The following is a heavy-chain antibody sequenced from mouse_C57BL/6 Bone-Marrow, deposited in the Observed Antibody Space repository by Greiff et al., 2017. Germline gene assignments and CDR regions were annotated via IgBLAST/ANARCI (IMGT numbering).Heavy chain of an antibody. CDR3: SSFDGNYFDF. CDR1: GFNIKDDY. Sequence: EVQLQQSGAELVRPGASVKLSCTASGFNIKDDYIHWVKQRPDQGLVWIGWIDPEIGDTEYASKFPGKATITSDTSSNTAYLQLSSLTAEDTAFYYCSSFDGNYFDFWGQGTPLTVAS. D-gene: IGHD2-3*01. V-gene: IGHV14-4*01. CDR2: IDPEIGDT. J-gene: IGHJ2*01.